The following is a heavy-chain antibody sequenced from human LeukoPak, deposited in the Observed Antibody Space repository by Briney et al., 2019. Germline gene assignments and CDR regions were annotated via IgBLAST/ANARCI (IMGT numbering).Heavy chain of an antibody. D-gene: IGHD3-10*01. CDR2: INHSGNT. CDR3: ARGRDPYYYGPSGMDV. CDR1: GFDFSSYT. Sequence: LKLSCAGYGFDFSSYTLHWVRQAPGKGLEWIGEINHSGNTNYNPSLKSRVTISVDTSKNQFSLKLSSVTAADTAVYYCARGRDPYYYGPSGMDVWGQGTTVTVSS. V-gene: IGHV4-34*01. J-gene: IGHJ6*02.